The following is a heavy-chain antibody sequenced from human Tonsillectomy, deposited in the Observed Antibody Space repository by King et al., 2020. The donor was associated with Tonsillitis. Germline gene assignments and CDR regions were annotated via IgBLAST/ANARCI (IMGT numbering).Heavy chain of an antibody. CDR2: ISSSSSYI. CDR3: ATLFGLQGA. Sequence: VQLVESGGGLVKPGGSLRLSCAASGFAFSSYSINWVRQAPGKGLEWVSSISSSSSYIYYADSVKARFSISRDNAKNSLYLQMNSLRAEDTAVYYFATLFGLQGAWGQGTLVTVSS. J-gene: IGHJ4*02. D-gene: IGHD4-11*01. V-gene: IGHV3-21*01. CDR1: GFAFSSYS.